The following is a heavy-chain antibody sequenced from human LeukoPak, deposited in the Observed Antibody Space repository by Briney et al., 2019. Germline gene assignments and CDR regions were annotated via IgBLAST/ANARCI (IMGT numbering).Heavy chain of an antibody. D-gene: IGHD6-13*01. CDR1: GFTFSNAW. CDR3: TTAPYSSSWHQTDY. V-gene: IGHV3-15*01. J-gene: IGHJ4*02. CDR2: IKSKTDGGTT. Sequence: GGSLRLSCAASGFTFSNAWMSWVRQAPGKGLEWVGRIKSKTDGGTTDYAAPVKGRFTISRDDSKNTLYLQMNSLKTEDTAVYYCTTAPYSSSWHQTDYWGQGTLVTVSS.